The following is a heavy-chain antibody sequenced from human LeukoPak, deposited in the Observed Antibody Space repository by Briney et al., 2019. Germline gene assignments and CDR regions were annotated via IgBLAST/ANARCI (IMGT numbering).Heavy chain of an antibody. CDR3: ARGGALLTDY. J-gene: IGHJ4*02. Sequence: GGSLRLSCAASGFTFSSYEMNWVRQAPGKGLEWVSYISSSGSTISYADSVKGRFTISRDNAKNSLYLQMNSLRAEDTAVYYCARGGALLTDYWGQGTLVTVSS. V-gene: IGHV3-48*03. CDR1: GFTFSSYE. CDR2: ISSSGSTI. D-gene: IGHD1-26*01.